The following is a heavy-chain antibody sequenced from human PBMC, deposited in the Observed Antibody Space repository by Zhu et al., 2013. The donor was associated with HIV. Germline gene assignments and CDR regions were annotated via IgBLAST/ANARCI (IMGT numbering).Heavy chain of an antibody. Sequence: QVQLVQSGAEVKKPGASVKVSCMTSGYTFTGYYMHWVRQAPGQGLEWMGWINPNSGGTKYAQKLQGRVTMTRDTAISTACMELSSLKFDDTAVYYCAREGTPMVTSASRHWGQGTLVTVSS. D-gene: IGHD5-18*01. J-gene: IGHJ4*02. CDR1: GYTFTGYY. CDR3: AREGTPMVTSASRH. V-gene: IGHV1-2*02. CDR2: INPNSGGT.